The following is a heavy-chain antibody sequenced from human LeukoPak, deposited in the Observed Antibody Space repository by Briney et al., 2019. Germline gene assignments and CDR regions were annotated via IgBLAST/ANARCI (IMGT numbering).Heavy chain of an antibody. CDR2: INHSGST. CDR1: GGSFSGYY. D-gene: IGHD2-2*01. V-gene: IGHV4-34*01. J-gene: IGHJ4*02. Sequence: SETLSLTCAVYGGSFSGYYWSWTRQPPGKGLEWIGEINHSGSTNYNPSLKSRVTISVDTSKNQFSLKLSSVTAADTAVYYCAREKGVVPAAIEFDYWGQGTLVTVSS. CDR3: AREKGVVPAAIEFDY.